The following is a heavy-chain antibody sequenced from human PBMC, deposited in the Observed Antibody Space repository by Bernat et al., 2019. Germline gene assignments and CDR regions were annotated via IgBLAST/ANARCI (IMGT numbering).Heavy chain of an antibody. V-gene: IGHV4-38-2*01. D-gene: IGHD1-20*01. Sequence: QVQLQHSGPGLVKPAETLSLTCAVSGYSISSGYYCGWIRQRPGKGLEWIGSIYHSGSTYYNPSLKSRVTISVDTSKNQFSLKMSSVTAADTAVYYCARSSGGITDINWFDPWGQGTLVTVSS. CDR3: ARSSGGITDINWFDP. CDR1: GYSISSGYY. CDR2: IYHSGST. J-gene: IGHJ5*02.